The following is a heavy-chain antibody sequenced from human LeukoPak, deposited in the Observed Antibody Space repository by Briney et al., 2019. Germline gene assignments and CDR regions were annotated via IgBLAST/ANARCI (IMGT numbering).Heavy chain of an antibody. CDR2: ISSSSSYI. D-gene: IGHD4/OR15-4a*01. CDR1: GFTFSSYS. J-gene: IGHJ4*02. Sequence: GGSLRLSCAASGFTFSSYSMNWVRQAPGKGLEWVSSISSSSSYIYYADSVKGRFTISRDNAKNSLYLQMNSLRAEDTAVYYCARDVDYANPRHDYWGQGTLVTVSS. CDR3: ARDVDYANPRHDY. V-gene: IGHV3-21*01.